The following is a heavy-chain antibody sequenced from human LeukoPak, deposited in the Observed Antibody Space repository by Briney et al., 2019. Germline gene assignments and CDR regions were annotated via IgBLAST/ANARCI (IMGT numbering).Heavy chain of an antibody. D-gene: IGHD6-13*01. CDR2: IYPGDSDT. Sequence: GESLKISCKGSGYSFTSYWIGWVRQMPGKGLEWMGIIYPGDSDTRYSPSFQGQVTISADKSISTAYLQWSSLKASDTAMYYCAGLVGGIAAAGHYFDYWGQGTLVTVSS. V-gene: IGHV5-51*01. CDR1: GYSFTSYW. J-gene: IGHJ4*02. CDR3: AGLVGGIAAAGHYFDY.